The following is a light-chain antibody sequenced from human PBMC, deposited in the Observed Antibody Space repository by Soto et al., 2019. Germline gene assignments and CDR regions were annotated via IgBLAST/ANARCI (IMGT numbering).Light chain of an antibody. CDR3: QQYGSSRWT. V-gene: IGKV1-33*01. CDR1: QDISNS. J-gene: IGKJ1*01. CDR2: DAS. Sequence: DIQMTQSPSSLSASVGDSITITCQASQDISNSLNWYQQKPGKAPKLLIYDASNLNPGVPSRFSGSGSETYFTFTISSLQPEDFAVYYCQQYGSSRWTFGQGTKVDIK.